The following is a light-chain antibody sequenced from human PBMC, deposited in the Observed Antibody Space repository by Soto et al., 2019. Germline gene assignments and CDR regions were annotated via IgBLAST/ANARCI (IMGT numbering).Light chain of an antibody. CDR3: CSNAASSTYV. V-gene: IGLV2-23*01. CDR1: SSDVGSHNL. CDR2: EAS. Sequence: ALTQPASVSGSPGQSITISCTGTSSDVGSHNLVSWYQQYPGKAPKLIIFEASKRPSGVSNRFSGSKSGSTASLTISGLQAEDEADYYCCSNAASSTYVLGSGTKVTVL. J-gene: IGLJ1*01.